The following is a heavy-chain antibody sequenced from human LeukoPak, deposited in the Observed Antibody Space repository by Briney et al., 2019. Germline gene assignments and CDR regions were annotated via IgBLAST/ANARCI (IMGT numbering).Heavy chain of an antibody. V-gene: IGHV3-48*01. D-gene: IGHD4-17*01. Sequence: GGSLRLSCAASGFTLSSYSMNWVRQAPGKGQEWVSYIGSSGTIHDADSVKGRFTISRDNSQNTLYLQMNSLRAEDTAVYYCARDYADYVGYFFFDYWGQGTLVTVSS. CDR1: GFTLSSYS. CDR2: IGSSGTI. CDR3: ARDYADYVGYFFFDY. J-gene: IGHJ4*02.